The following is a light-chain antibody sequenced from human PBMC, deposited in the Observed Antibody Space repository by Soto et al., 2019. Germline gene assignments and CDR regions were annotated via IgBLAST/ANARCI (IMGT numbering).Light chain of an antibody. V-gene: IGKV1-27*01. J-gene: IGKJ5*01. Sequence: DIQLTQSPSSLSASVGDRVTITCRASQGISNFLAWYQQKPGKVPKLLISAASTLQSGVPSRVSGSGSGTEFPLNITSLQPEDVATYYCQMYSSVITVGQRARLEMK. CDR3: QMYSSVIT. CDR1: QGISNF. CDR2: AAS.